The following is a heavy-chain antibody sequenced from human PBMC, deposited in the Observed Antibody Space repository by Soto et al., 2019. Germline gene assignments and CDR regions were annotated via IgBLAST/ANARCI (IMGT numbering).Heavy chain of an antibody. D-gene: IGHD2-2*02. Sequence: GGSLRLSCAASGFTFNTYGMHWVRQAPGKGLEWVAVISYDGSEKYYVDSVKGRFTISKDNSKNTLHLQMNSLRPGDTAVYYCAKSPNFYCSSPNCYKYYFDHWGQGTRVTVSS. CDR2: ISYDGSEK. V-gene: IGHV3-30*18. CDR1: GFTFNTYG. CDR3: AKSPNFYCSSPNCYKYYFDH. J-gene: IGHJ4*02.